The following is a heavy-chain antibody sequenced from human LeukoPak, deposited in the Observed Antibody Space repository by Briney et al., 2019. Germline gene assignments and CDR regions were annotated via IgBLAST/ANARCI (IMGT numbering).Heavy chain of an antibody. J-gene: IGHJ4*02. CDR1: GYTFTDYY. D-gene: IGHD1-26*01. CDR3: ARVTSGTYHY. CDR2: INAKNGGT. V-gene: IGHV1-2*02. Sequence: ASVKVSCKASGYTFTDYYLHWVRQAPGQGLEWMGWINAKNGGTEYAQKFQGRVTLTRNTSISTAYMVSTSLRYDDTAVYYCARVTSGTYHYWGQGTLVTISS.